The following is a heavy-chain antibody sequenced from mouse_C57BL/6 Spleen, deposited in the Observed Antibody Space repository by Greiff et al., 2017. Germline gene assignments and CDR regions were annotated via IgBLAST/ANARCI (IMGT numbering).Heavy chain of an antibody. D-gene: IGHD1-1*01. Sequence: QVQLQQSGAELVRPGASVTLSCKASGYTFTDYEMHWVKQTPVHGLEWIGAIDPETGGTAYNQKFKGKAILTADKSSSTASMELRSLTSEDSAVYYCTRWDYYGSSFDYWGQGTTLTVSS. J-gene: IGHJ2*01. CDR2: IDPETGGT. CDR3: TRWDYYGSSFDY. CDR1: GYTFTDYE. V-gene: IGHV1-15*01.